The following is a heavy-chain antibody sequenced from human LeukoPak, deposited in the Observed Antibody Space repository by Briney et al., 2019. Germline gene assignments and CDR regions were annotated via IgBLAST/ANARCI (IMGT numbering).Heavy chain of an antibody. CDR1: GDSISSHY. Sequence: SETLSLTCTVSGDSISSHYWSWIRQPPGKGLEWIGYICYSGSTNYNPSLKSRVTISVDTSKNQFSLKLTSVTAADTAVYYCARAGEGAAVFPYYYYYMDVWGKGTTVTISS. D-gene: IGHD6-13*01. CDR2: ICYSGST. V-gene: IGHV4-59*11. J-gene: IGHJ6*03. CDR3: ARAGEGAAVFPYYYYYMDV.